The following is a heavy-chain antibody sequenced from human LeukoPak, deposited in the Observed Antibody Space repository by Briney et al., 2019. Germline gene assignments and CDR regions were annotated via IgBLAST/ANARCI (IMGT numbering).Heavy chain of an antibody. CDR1: GGSITSYY. CDR3: ARGYRTSWYLDF. V-gene: IGHV4-59*01. J-gene: IGHJ4*02. CDR2: IYYSGST. D-gene: IGHD6-13*01. Sequence: PSETLSLTCTVSGGSITSYYWSWIRQPPGKGLEWIGYIYYSGSTNYNPSLKSRVTISVDTSKNQFSLKLSSVTGADTAVYYCARGYRTSWYLDFWGQGTLVTVSS.